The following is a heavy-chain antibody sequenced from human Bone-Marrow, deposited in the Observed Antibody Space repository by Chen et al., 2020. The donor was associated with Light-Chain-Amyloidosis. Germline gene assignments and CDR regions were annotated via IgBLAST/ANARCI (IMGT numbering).Heavy chain of an antibody. J-gene: IGHJ4*02. D-gene: IGHD5-12*01. V-gene: IGHV5-51*01. CDR2: IYPDDSDA. CDR1: GYTFPNYW. CDR3: ARRRDGYNVDY. Sequence: EVQLEQSGPEVKKPGESLKISCKGSGYTFPNYWIGWVRQMPGKGLEWMGVIYPDDSDARYSPPFEGQVTISADKSITTAYLQWRSLKASDTAMYYCARRRDGYNVDYWGQGTLVTVSS.